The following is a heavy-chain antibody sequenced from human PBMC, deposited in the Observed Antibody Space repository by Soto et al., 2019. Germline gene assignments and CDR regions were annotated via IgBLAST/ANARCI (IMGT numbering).Heavy chain of an antibody. D-gene: IGHD4-17*01. J-gene: IGHJ6*02. Sequence: PSETLSLTCTVSGGSISSYYWSWIRQPPGKGLDWIGYIYYSGSTNYNPSLKSRVTISVDTSKNQFSLELSSVTAADTAVYYCARVLSDYEDYGMDVWGQGTTVTVSS. V-gene: IGHV4-59*01. CDR1: GGSISSYY. CDR3: ARVLSDYEDYGMDV. CDR2: IYYSGST.